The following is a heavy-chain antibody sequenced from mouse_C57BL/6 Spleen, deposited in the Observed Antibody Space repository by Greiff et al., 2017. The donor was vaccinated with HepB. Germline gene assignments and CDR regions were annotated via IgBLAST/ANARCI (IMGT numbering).Heavy chain of an antibody. D-gene: IGHD2-4*01. Sequence: VQLQESGAELVKPGASVKISCKASGYAFSSYWMNWVKQRPGKGLEWIGQIYPGDGDTNYNGKFKGKATLTADKSSSTAYMQLSSLTSEDSAVYFCARDYYDHYYAMDYWGQGTSVTVSS. CDR1: GYAFSSYW. J-gene: IGHJ4*01. CDR2: IYPGDGDT. CDR3: ARDYYDHYYAMDY. V-gene: IGHV1-80*01.